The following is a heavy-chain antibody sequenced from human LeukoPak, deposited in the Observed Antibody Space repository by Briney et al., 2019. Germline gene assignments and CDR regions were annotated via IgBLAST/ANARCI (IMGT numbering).Heavy chain of an antibody. Sequence: GGSLRLSCAASGFTFSSYSMNWVRQAPGKGLEWVSSLSSSSSYIYYADSVKGRFTISRDNAKNSLYLQMNSLRAEDTAVYYCARDEFQMATISAAYWGQGTLVTVSS. V-gene: IGHV3-21*01. J-gene: IGHJ4*02. CDR1: GFTFSSYS. CDR2: LSSSSSYI. D-gene: IGHD5-12*01. CDR3: ARDEFQMATISAAY.